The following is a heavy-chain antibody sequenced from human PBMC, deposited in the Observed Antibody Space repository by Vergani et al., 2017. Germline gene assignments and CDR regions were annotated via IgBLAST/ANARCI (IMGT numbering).Heavy chain of an antibody. Sequence: QVQLQESGPGLVKPSQTLSLTCTVSGGSISSGSYYWSWIRQPPGKGLEWIGEINHSGSTNYNPSLKSRVTISVDTSKNQFSLKLSSVTAADTAVYYCASRQDPRYCSSTSCLSDYWGQGTLVTVSS. J-gene: IGHJ4*02. D-gene: IGHD2-2*01. CDR1: GGSISSGSYY. CDR3: ASRQDPRYCSSTSCLSDY. CDR2: INHSGST. V-gene: IGHV4-39*07.